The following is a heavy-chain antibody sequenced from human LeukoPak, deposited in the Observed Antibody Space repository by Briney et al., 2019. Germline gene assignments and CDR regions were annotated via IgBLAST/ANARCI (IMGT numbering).Heavy chain of an antibody. CDR2: ISAYNGNT. J-gene: IGHJ4*02. CDR1: GYTFTSYG. D-gene: IGHD4-23*01. V-gene: IGHV1-18*01. CDR3: ARDLRTSGGNRRSLSY. Sequence: GASVKVSCKASGYTFTSYGISWVRQAPGQGLEWMGWISAYNGNTSYAQKFQGRVTMTRDTSTSTVYMELSSLRSEDTAVYYCARDLRTSGGNRRSLSYWGQGTLVTVSS.